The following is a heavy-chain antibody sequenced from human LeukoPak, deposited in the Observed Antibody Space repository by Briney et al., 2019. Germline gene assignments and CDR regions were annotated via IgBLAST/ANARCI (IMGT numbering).Heavy chain of an antibody. Sequence: SQTLSLTCTVSGGSISSGDYYWSWIRQPPGKGLEWIAYMYYRGSTYYNPSLKSRVTMSADTSKNQLSLKLSSVTAADTAVYYCARPYYYDSRIDPWGQGILVTVSP. J-gene: IGHJ5*02. CDR1: GGSISSGDYY. CDR2: MYYRGST. D-gene: IGHD3-22*01. CDR3: ARPYYYDSRIDP. V-gene: IGHV4-30-4*01.